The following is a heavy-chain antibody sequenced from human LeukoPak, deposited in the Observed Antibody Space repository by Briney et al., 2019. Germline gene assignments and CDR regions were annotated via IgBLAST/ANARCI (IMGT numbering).Heavy chain of an antibody. D-gene: IGHD6-19*01. J-gene: IGHJ4*02. CDR1: GFTVSSNY. CDR3: AKDRPVWQRLGTFDY. CDR2: ISGSGGST. V-gene: IGHV3-23*01. Sequence: PGGSLRLSCAASGFTVSSNYMSWVRQAPGKGLEWVSAISGSGGSTYYADSVKGRFTISRDNSKNTLYLQMNSLRAEDTAVYYCAKDRPVWQRLGTFDYWGQGTLVTVSS.